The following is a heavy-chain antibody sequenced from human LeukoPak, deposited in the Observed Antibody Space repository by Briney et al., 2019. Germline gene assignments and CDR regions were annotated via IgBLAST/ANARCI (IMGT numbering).Heavy chain of an antibody. CDR3: ASSTSTPGVFDF. CDR2: IYTGDNT. V-gene: IGHV3-66*01. J-gene: IGHJ4*02. Sequence: PGGSLRLSCAASRISDYMIWVRQAPGTGLEWVSVIYTGDNTYYANSVKGRFTISRDNSQRMLYLQMNSLGAEDTSVYYCASSTSTPGVFDFWGQGTLVNVSS. CDR1: RISDY. D-gene: IGHD2-2*01.